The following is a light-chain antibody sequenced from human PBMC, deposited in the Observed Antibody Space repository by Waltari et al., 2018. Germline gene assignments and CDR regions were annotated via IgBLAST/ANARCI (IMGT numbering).Light chain of an antibody. CDR1: QSIRSN. J-gene: IGKJ1*01. CDR2: AAS. V-gene: IGKV1-39*01. CDR3: QQYGSSPKT. Sequence: DIQMTQTPSSLSASLRDRVTITCRASQSIRSNLNWYQQKPGTAPKLLIYAASTLQSGVPSRFSGSGSGTDFTLTISSLQPEDFAVYYCQQYGSSPKTFGQGTKVEIK.